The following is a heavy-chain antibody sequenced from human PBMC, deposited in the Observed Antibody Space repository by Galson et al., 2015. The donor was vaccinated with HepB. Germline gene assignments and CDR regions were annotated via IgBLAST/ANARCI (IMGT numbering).Heavy chain of an antibody. V-gene: IGHV1-69*13. J-gene: IGHJ4*02. D-gene: IGHD3-10*01. Sequence: SVKVSCKASGGTFSRYTISWVRQAPGQGLEWMGGITPMFGTANYAQKFQGRVTITADGSTSTAYMELRNLRYEDTAVYYCAREGVSARGMVRGVIGYWGQGTLVTVSS. CDR3: AREGVSARGMVRGVIGY. CDR2: ITPMFGTA. CDR1: GGTFSRYT.